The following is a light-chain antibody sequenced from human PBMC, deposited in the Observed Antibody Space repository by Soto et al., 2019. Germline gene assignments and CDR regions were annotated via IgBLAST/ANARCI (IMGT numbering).Light chain of an antibody. CDR2: GAS. CDR3: QQYGRSPWT. CDR1: QSVSSSY. J-gene: IGKJ1*01. V-gene: IGKV3-20*01. Sequence: EFVLTQSPGTLSLSPGERATLSCRASQSVSSSYLAWYQQKPGQAPRLLIYGASSRATGIPDTFSGSGSGTDFTLTISRLEPEDFAVYYCQQYGRSPWTFGQGTKVDIK.